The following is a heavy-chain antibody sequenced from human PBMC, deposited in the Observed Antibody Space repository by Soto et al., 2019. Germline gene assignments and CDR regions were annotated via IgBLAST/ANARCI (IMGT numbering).Heavy chain of an antibody. D-gene: IGHD3-3*01. J-gene: IGHJ4*02. V-gene: IGHV4-34*01. CDR3: AREIRFLEWLSTYYFDY. CDR2: INHSGST. Sequence: QVQLQQWGAGLLKPSETLSLTCAVYGGSFSGYYWSWIRQPPGKGLEWIGEINHSGSTNYNPSLKSRVTISVDTSKNQFSLKLSSVTAADTAVYYCAREIRFLEWLSTYYFDYWGQGTLVTVSS. CDR1: GGSFSGYY.